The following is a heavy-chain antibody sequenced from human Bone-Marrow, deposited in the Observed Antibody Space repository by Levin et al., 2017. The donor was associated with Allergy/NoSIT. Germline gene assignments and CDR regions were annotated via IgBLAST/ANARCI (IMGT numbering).Heavy chain of an antibody. Sequence: SQTLSLPCDVSGYSMRSGYYWGWIRQPPGKGLEWIGSIFHSGSTDYNTSLKSRVTISIDLPKNQFSLRLRSVTAADTAIYYCARVGGVATTGSFDHWGQGSLVLVSS. CDR3: ARVGGVATTGSFDH. CDR1: GYSMRSGYY. V-gene: IGHV4-38-2*01. J-gene: IGHJ4*02. D-gene: IGHD4-11*01. CDR2: IFHSGST.